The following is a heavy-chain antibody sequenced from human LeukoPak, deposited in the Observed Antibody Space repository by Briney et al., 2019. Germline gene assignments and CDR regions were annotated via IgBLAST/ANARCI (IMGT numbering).Heavy chain of an antibody. V-gene: IGHV1-2*06. CDR1: GYTFTGYY. Sequence: ASVKVSCKASGYTFTGYYMHWVRQAPGQGLEWMGRINPNSGGTNYAQKFQGRVTMTRDTPISTAYMELSRLRSGDTAVYYCARGTAHRGDYWGQGTLVTVSS. CDR2: INPNSGGT. J-gene: IGHJ4*02. D-gene: IGHD2-21*02. CDR3: ARGTAHRGDY.